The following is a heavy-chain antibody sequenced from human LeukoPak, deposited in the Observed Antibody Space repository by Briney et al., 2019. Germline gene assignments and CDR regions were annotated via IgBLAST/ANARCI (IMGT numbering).Heavy chain of an antibody. V-gene: IGHV1-18*01. Sequence: ASVKVSCKASGYTFTSYGISWVRQAPGQGLEWMGWSSAYNGNTNYAQKLQGRVTMTTDTSTSTAYMELRSLRSDDTDVYYCARAPYLHNVLDYGGQGTLVTVSS. CDR1: GYTFTSYG. D-gene: IGHD1-14*01. CDR2: SSAYNGNT. CDR3: ARAPYLHNVLDY. J-gene: IGHJ4*02.